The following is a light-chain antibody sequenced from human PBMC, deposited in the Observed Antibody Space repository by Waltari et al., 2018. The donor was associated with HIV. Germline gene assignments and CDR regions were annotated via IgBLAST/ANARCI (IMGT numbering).Light chain of an antibody. CDR2: DAS. CDR3: QKYKTWPYT. V-gene: IGKV3-15*01. J-gene: IGKJ2*01. Sequence: EILMTHSPGTLSVSPGERATVSCRASHSVGTKLAWYQYKIGQAPRLLIYDASTKTTQNPSRFSGTGSGTEFTLIISSLQSEDFEEYYCQKYKTWPYTFGQGTRLEIK. CDR1: HSVGTK.